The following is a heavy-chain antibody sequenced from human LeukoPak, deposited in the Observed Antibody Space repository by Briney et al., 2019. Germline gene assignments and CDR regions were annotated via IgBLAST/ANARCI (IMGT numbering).Heavy chain of an antibody. D-gene: IGHD5-18*01. CDR1: GYTFISYY. J-gene: IGHJ4*02. CDR2: INPSGGST. Sequence: GASVKVSCKASGYTFISYYMHWVRQAPGQGLEWMGIINPSGGSTSYAQKFQGRVTMTRDTSTSTVYMELSSLRSEDTAVYYCARGDRPERGYSYGFDYWGQGTLVTVSS. CDR3: ARGDRPERGYSYGFDY. V-gene: IGHV1-46*01.